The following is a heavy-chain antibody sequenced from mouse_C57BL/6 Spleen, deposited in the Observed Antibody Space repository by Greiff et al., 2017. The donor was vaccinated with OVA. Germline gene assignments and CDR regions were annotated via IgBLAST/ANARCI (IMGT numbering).Heavy chain of an antibody. D-gene: IGHD2-4*01. CDR3: ASSRLPDY. Sequence: VQLQQPGAELVMPGASVKLSCKASGYTFTSYWMHWVKQRPGQGLEWIGEIDPSDSYTNYNQKFKGKSTLTVDKSSSTAYMQLSSLTSEDSAVYYCASSRLPDYWGQGTTLTVSS. CDR2: IDPSDSYT. J-gene: IGHJ2*01. CDR1: GYTFTSYW. V-gene: IGHV1-69*01.